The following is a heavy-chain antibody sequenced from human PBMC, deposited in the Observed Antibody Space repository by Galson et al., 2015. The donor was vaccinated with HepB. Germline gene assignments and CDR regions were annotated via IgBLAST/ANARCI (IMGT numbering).Heavy chain of an antibody. CDR3: ARALTMVRGTLIDR. CDR2: INHGGST. V-gene: IGHV4-34*01. D-gene: IGHD3-10*01. CDR1: GGSFSGYY. J-gene: IGHJ5*02. Sequence: LSLTCAVYGGSFSGYYWSWIRQPPGKGLEWIGEINHGGSTNYGPSLKSRATISADTSTNQFSLRLSSVTAADTAVYYCARALTMVRGTLIDRWGQGTLVTVSS.